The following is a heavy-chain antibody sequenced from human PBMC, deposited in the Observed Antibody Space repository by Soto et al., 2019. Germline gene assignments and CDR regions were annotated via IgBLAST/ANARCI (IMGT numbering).Heavy chain of an antibody. CDR1: GFTFGSYA. V-gene: IGHV3-23*01. CDR2: ISGSGGST. CDR3: ARTKDIVVVVAAIDY. J-gene: IGHJ4*02. Sequence: GSLRLSCAASGFTFGSYAMSWVRQAPGKGLEWVSAISGSGGSTYYADSVKGRFTISRDNSKNTLYLQMNSLRAEDTAVYYCARTKDIVVVVAAIDYWGQGTLVTVSS. D-gene: IGHD2-15*01.